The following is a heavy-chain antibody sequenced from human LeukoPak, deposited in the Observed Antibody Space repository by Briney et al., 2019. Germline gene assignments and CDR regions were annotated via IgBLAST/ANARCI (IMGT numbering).Heavy chain of an antibody. Sequence: SSETLSLTCAVYGGSFSGYYWSWIRQPPGKGLEWIGEINHSGSTNYNPSLKSRVTISVDTSKNQFSLKLSSVTAADTAVYYCARDRVDTAMVRDHDAFDIWGQGTMVTVSS. CDR1: GGSFSGYY. J-gene: IGHJ3*02. V-gene: IGHV4-34*01. D-gene: IGHD5-18*01. CDR3: ARDRVDTAMVRDHDAFDI. CDR2: INHSGST.